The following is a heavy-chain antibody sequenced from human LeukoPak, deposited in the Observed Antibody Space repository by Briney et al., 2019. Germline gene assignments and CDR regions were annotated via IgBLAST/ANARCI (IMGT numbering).Heavy chain of an antibody. CDR1: GFTFSNYW. Sequence: PGGSLRLSCAASGFTFSNYWMTWVRQAPGKGLEWVANINRDGSERYYVDSVKGRFTISRDDAKSSLYLQMNSLRAEDMAVYYCARRNAMDVWGQGTTVIV. J-gene: IGHJ6*02. CDR2: INRDGSER. V-gene: IGHV3-7*03. CDR3: ARRNAMDV.